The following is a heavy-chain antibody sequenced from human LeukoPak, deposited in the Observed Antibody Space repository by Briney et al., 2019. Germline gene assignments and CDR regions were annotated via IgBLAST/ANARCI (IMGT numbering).Heavy chain of an antibody. V-gene: IGHV4-39*01. J-gene: IGHJ4*02. CDR1: GGSISSSYY. CDR2: IYYSGST. Sequence: SETLSLTCTVSGGSISSSYYWGWIRQPPGKGLEWIGSIYYSGSTYYNPSLKSRVTISVDTSKNQFSLKLSSVTAADTAVYYCARQPRDGYNKKGDYWGQGTLVTVSS. CDR3: ARQPRDGYNKKGDY. D-gene: IGHD5-24*01.